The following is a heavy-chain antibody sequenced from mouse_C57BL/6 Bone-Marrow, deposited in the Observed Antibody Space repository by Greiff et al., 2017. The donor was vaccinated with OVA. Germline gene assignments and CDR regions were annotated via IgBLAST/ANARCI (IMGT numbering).Heavy chain of an antibody. D-gene: IGHD2-12*01. CDR2: IYPRSGNT. V-gene: IGHV1-81*01. J-gene: IGHJ2*01. CDR1: GYNFTSYG. Sequence: VQLQQSGAELARPGASVKLSCTASGYNFTSYGISWVKQRTGQGLEWIGEIYPRSGNTYYNAKFKGKATLTADKSSSTAYMELRSLTSEDSAVYFCAASGYSYVRKSAIDYWGQGTTLTVSS. CDR3: AASGYSYVRKSAIDY.